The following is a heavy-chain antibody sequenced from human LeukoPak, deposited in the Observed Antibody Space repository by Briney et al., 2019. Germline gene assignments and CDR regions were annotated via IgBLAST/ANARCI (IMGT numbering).Heavy chain of an antibody. J-gene: IGHJ3*02. CDR3: ARHRKYYDILTGYYEGAFDI. V-gene: IGHV4-39*01. D-gene: IGHD3-9*01. CDR2: IYYSGST. Sequence: PSETLSLTCTVSGGPISSSSYYWGWIRQPPGKGLEWIGSIYYSGSTYYNPSLKSRVTISADTSKNQFSLKLSSVTAADTAVYYCARHRKYYDILTGYYEGAFDIWGQGTMVTVSS. CDR1: GGPISSSSYY.